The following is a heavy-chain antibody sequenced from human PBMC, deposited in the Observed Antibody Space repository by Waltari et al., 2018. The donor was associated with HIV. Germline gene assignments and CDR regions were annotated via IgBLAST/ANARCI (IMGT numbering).Heavy chain of an antibody. Sequence: EVQLVESGGVVVQPGGSLRLSCAASGFPFDDYAMHWVRQAPGKGLEWVSLISWDGGSTYYADSVKGRFTISRDNSKNSLYLQMNSLRAEDTALYYCSTYGDSEAFDIWGQGTMVTVSS. CDR1: GFPFDDYA. D-gene: IGHD4-17*01. CDR3: STYGDSEAFDI. J-gene: IGHJ3*02. V-gene: IGHV3-43D*03. CDR2: ISWDGGST.